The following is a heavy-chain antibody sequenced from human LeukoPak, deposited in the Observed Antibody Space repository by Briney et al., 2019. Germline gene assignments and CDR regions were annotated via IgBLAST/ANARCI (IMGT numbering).Heavy chain of an antibody. V-gene: IGHV3-48*04. J-gene: IGHJ6*03. Sequence: GGSLRLSCAASGFTFSSYSMNWVRQAPGKGLEWVSYISSSSTTIYYADSVKGRFTISRDNAENSLYLQMNSLRAEDTAVYYCARNPPPGGCSSTSCYSYYYMDVWGKGTTVTVSS. CDR1: GFTFSSYS. CDR2: ISSSSTTI. CDR3: ARNPPPGGCSSTSCYSYYYMDV. D-gene: IGHD2-2*01.